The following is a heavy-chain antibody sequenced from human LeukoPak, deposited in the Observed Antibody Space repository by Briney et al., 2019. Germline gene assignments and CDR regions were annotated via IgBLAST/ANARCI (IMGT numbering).Heavy chain of an antibody. CDR3: AKDRQDDFWSGYFGGFDP. Sequence: GGSLRLSCAASGFTFSSYGMHWVRQAPGKGLKWVAFIRYDGSNKYYADSVKGRFTISRDNSKNTLYLQMNSLRAEDTAVYYCAKDRQDDFWSGYFGGFDPWGQGTLVTVSS. D-gene: IGHD3-3*01. J-gene: IGHJ5*02. V-gene: IGHV3-30*02. CDR1: GFTFSSYG. CDR2: IRYDGSNK.